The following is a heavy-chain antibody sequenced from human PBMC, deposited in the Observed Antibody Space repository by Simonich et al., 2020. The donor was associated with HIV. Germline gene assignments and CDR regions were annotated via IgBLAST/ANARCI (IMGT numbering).Heavy chain of an antibody. D-gene: IGHD7-27*01. J-gene: IGHJ4*02. CDR2: IFYSGIT. V-gene: IGHV4-39*01. Sequence: HLQLQESGPGLVKPSETLSLTCTVSGGSITSSSYYWGWIRQPPGKGLEWIGTIFYSGITYYNASLERRGTISVDTSKNQFSLKLISVTAADTAVYYCARQGGAIGLGYWGQGTLVTVSS. CDR1: GGSITSSSYY. CDR3: ARQGGAIGLGY.